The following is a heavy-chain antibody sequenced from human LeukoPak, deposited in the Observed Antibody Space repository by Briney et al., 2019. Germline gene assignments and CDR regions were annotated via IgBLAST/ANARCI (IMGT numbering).Heavy chain of an antibody. CDR2: ISGRSDTM. CDR1: GFTFSSYS. Sequence: GGSLRLSCAASGFTFSSYSMNWVCQAPGKGLQWVSYISGRSDTMYYADSVKGRFTISRDNAKNLLFLQMNSLRAEDTAVYYCAPFIATRLGFGLEASWGQGTLVTVSS. D-gene: IGHD6-6*01. V-gene: IGHV3-48*01. J-gene: IGHJ5*02. CDR3: APFIATRLGFGLEAS.